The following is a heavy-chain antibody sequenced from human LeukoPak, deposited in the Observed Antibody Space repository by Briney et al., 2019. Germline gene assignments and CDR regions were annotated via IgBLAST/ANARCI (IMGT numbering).Heavy chain of an antibody. Sequence: PSETLSLTCVVSGASISSYHWSWIRQPPGKGLEWIGYIHYSGNTNYNPSLKSRVAMSVDTSTNQLSLRLSSVTAADTAMYYCARHGDMGYFVVGDSPVDAFDIWGQGTMVAVSS. CDR1: GASISSYH. D-gene: IGHD2-21*01. V-gene: IGHV4-59*08. J-gene: IGHJ3*02. CDR2: IHYSGNT. CDR3: ARHGDMGYFVVGDSPVDAFDI.